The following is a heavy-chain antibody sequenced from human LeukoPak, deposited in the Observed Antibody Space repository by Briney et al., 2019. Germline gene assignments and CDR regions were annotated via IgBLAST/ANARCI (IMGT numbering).Heavy chain of an antibody. Sequence: SETLSLTCTVSGGSISSGGYYWSWIRQHPGKGLEWIGYIYYSGSTYYNPSLKSRVTISVDTSKNQFSLKLSSVTAADTAVYYCARNYMGGYNSWYFDYWGQGTLVTVSS. CDR3: ARNYMGGYNSWYFDY. D-gene: IGHD5-24*01. CDR2: IYYSGST. CDR1: GGSISSGGYY. V-gene: IGHV4-31*03. J-gene: IGHJ4*02.